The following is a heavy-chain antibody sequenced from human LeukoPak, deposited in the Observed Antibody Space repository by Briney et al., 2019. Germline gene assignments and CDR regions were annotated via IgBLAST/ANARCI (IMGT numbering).Heavy chain of an antibody. CDR3: ARVKVVTSKYTTSLFDY. Sequence: GGSLRLSCAASGLTFSSYWMHWVRQAPGKGLVWVSRINTDGSSTSYADSVKGRFTISRDNAKNTLYLQMNSLRAEDTAVYYCARVKVVTSKYTTSLFDYWGQGTLVTVSS. D-gene: IGHD3-16*02. CDR2: INTDGSST. CDR1: GLTFSSYW. J-gene: IGHJ4*02. V-gene: IGHV3-74*01.